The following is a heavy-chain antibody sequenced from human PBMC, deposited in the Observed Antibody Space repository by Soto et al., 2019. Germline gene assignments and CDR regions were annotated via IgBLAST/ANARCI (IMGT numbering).Heavy chain of an antibody. CDR3: ARGGMYSSPRYYYYGMDV. CDR2: IKQDGSEK. CDR1: VFTFISYW. D-gene: IGHD6-13*01. J-gene: IGHJ6*02. Sequence: PGWSLRLSCASSVFTFISYWMSWVRQAPGRGLERVANIKQDGSEKYYVDSVKGRFTISRDNAKNSLYLQMNSLRAEDTAVYYCARGGMYSSPRYYYYGMDVWGQGTTVTVSS. V-gene: IGHV3-7*01.